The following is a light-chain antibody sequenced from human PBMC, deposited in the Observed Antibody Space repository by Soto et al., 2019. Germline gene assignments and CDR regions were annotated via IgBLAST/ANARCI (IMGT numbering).Light chain of an antibody. V-gene: IGLV1-44*01. CDR3: AAWDDSLNGYV. J-gene: IGLJ1*01. CDR1: GSNIGSNS. CDR2: FFN. Sequence: QSVLTQPSSAAGTPGQRVTISCSGGGSNIGSNSVNWYQQLPGTAPKLLLYFFNERPSGVPDRFSGSKSGTSAYLAIRGLQFDDEADYYCAAWDDSLNGYVFGTGTKLTVL.